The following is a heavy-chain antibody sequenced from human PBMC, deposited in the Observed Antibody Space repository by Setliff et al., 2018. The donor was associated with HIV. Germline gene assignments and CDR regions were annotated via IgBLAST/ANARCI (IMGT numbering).Heavy chain of an antibody. V-gene: IGHV4-61*09. J-gene: IGHJ4*02. CDR3: ARDLLGSSSLVDY. D-gene: IGHD6-6*01. CDR2: IYTSGSS. CDR1: GGSISSGSYY. Sequence: LSLTCTVSGGSISSGSYYWTWIRQPAGKGLEWIGQIYTSGSSSYNPSLKSRVIISLDTSKNQISLKLNSVTAADTAVYYCARDLLGSSSLVDYWGQGTLVTVSS.